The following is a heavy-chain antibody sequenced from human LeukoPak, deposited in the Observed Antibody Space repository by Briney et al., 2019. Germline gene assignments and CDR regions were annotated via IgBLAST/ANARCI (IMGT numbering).Heavy chain of an antibody. D-gene: IGHD3-10*01. CDR2: ISGSSNYI. V-gene: IGHV3-21*01. Sequence: GGSLRLSCAASGFTFSSHTMNWVRQAPVKGLEWVSSISGSSNYIYYADSVKGRFTISRDNAKNSLYLQMNSLRVEGTAVYYCARDYGPTDYWGQGTLDTVSS. CDR3: ARDYGPTDY. CDR1: GFTFSSHT. J-gene: IGHJ4*02.